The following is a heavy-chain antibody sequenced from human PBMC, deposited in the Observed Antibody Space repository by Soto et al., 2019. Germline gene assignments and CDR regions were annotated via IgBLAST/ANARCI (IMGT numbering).Heavy chain of an antibody. CDR2: IHPNNGGT. D-gene: IGHD1-1*01. Sequence: QVHLVQSGAEVKKPGASVRVSCQASGYSCTGNSLHWVRQAPGHGLEWMGWIHPNNGGTNYALKFPGWVTMTMDASVNTAYLNLNRLKSEDTAVYYCVTQLCGVVYWGQGTLVTVSS. CDR1: GYSCTGNS. V-gene: IGHV1-2*04. CDR3: VTQLCGVVY. J-gene: IGHJ4*02.